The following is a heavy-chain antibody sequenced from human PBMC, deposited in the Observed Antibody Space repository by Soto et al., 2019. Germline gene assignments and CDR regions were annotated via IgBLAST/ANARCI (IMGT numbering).Heavy chain of an antibody. CDR2: IYTSGST. CDR3: ARGPGYCSSTSCYRTSLNWFDP. V-gene: IGHV4-4*07. J-gene: IGHJ5*02. Sequence: SETLSLTCTVSGGSISSYYWSWIRQPAGKGLEWIGRIYTSGSTNYNPSLKSRVTMSVDTSKNQFSLKLSSVTAADTAVYYCARGPGYCSSTSCYRTSLNWFDPWGQGTLVTVSS. CDR1: GGSISSYY. D-gene: IGHD2-2*02.